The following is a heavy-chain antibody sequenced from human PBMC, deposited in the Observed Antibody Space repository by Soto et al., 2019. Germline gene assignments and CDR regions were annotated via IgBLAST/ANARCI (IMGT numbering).Heavy chain of an antibody. CDR3: ARIAVAGTQYNWFDP. V-gene: IGHV3-9*01. CDR1: GFTFDDYA. CDR2: ISWNSGSI. D-gene: IGHD6-19*01. J-gene: IGHJ5*02. Sequence: VQLVESGGGLVQPGRSLRLSCAASGFTFDDYAMHWVRQAPGKGLEWVSGISWNSGSIGYADSVKGRFTISRDNAKNSLYLQMNSLRAEDTALYYCARIAVAGTQYNWFDPWGQGTLVTVSS.